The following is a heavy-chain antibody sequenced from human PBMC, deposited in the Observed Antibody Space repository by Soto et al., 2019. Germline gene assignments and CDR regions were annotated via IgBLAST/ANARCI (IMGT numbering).Heavy chain of an antibody. CDR3: ATPQDYDDCLHS. D-gene: IGHD3-22*01. V-gene: IGHV1-3*01. CDR2: INVGNGNT. Sequence: ASVKVSCKASGYTFTSYAIHWVRQAPGQRLEWMGWINVGNGNTRYSQKFQGRLTLTRDTPGNTAYLELNSLISEDTAVYYCATPQDYDDCLHSWGQGTLVTVSS. J-gene: IGHJ4*02. CDR1: GYTFTSYA.